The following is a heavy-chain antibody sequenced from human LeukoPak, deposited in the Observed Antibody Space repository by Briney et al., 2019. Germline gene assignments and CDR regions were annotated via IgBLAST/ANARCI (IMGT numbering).Heavy chain of an antibody. CDR1: GFAFSTYD. Sequence: GGSLRLSCTASGFAFSTYDMNWVRQAPGKGLEWVSFISGGSTYIYYIDSVKGRFTISRDNAKNSLYLQMESLSAEDTAVYYCARGRDGYNPFDYWGQGTLVTVSS. CDR2: ISGGSTYI. V-gene: IGHV3-21*01. D-gene: IGHD5-24*01. J-gene: IGHJ4*02. CDR3: ARGRDGYNPFDY.